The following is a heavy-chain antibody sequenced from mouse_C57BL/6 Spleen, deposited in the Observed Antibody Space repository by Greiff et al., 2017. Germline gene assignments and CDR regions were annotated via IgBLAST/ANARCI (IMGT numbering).Heavy chain of an antibody. CDR3: AREGNYSSNDVTPWDFDV. Sequence: DVQLQESGPGLVKPSQSLSLTCSVTGYSITSGYYWNWIRQFPGNKLEWMGYISYDGSNNYNPSLKNRSTITHDTSKNQFFLKLNTVTTEDTATYYCAREGNYSSNDVTPWDFDVWGTGTTVTVSS. CDR1: GYSITSGYY. J-gene: IGHJ1*03. CDR2: ISYDGSN. D-gene: IGHD2-5*01. V-gene: IGHV3-6*01.